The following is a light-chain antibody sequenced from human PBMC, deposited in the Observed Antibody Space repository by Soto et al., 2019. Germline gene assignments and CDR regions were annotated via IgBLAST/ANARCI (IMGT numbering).Light chain of an antibody. Sequence: EIVLTQSPATLSLSPGETATLSCRASQSVGSDLAWFQQKPGQAPRLLIYDATNRASGTPARFNASGSGTDLTLPIRSLEPDDFAVYYCQQRRSCPRAFGQGAKVDIK. CDR2: DAT. J-gene: IGKJ1*01. CDR3: QQRRSCPRA. V-gene: IGKV3-11*01. CDR1: QSVGSD.